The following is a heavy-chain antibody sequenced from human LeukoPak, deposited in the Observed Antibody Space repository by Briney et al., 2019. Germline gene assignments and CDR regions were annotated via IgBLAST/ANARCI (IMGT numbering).Heavy chain of an antibody. J-gene: IGHJ5*02. V-gene: IGHV1-2*02. CDR1: GYTFTGCY. Sequence: GASVKVSCKASGYTFTGCYMHWVRQAPGQGLEWMGWINPNSGGTNYAQKFQGRVTMTRDTSISTAYMELSRLRSDDTAVYYCARGENVLRFLDSNNWFDPWGQGTLVTVSS. CDR2: INPNSGGT. D-gene: IGHD3-3*01. CDR3: ARGENVLRFLDSNNWFDP.